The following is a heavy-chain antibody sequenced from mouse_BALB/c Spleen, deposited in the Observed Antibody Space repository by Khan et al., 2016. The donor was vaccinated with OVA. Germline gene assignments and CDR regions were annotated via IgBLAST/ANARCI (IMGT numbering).Heavy chain of an antibody. J-gene: IGHJ2*01. D-gene: IGHD2-12*01. CDR2: ISYDGSN. CDR3: ARDWYYSLDY. CDR1: GYSITSGYY. V-gene: IGHV3-6*02. Sequence: EVQLVESGPGLVKPSQSLSLTCSVTGYSITSGYYWNWIRQFPGNKLEWMGYISYDGSNNYNPSLKNRISITRDTSKNQFFLKLNSVTTEDTATYYCARDWYYSLDYWGQGTTLTVSS.